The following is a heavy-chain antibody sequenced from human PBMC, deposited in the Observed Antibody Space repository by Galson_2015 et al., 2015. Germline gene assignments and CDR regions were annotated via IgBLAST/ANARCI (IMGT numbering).Heavy chain of an antibody. CDR3: ARDADDFWSGCYPPETYNWFDP. J-gene: IGHJ5*02. CDR2: ISYDGSNK. CDR1: GFTFSSYG. Sequence: SLRLSCAASGFTFSSYGMHWVRQAPGKGLEWVAVISYDGSNKYYADSVKGRFTISRDNSKNTLYLQMNSLRAEDTAVYYCARDADDFWSGCYPPETYNWFDPWGQGTLVTASS. D-gene: IGHD3-3*01. V-gene: IGHV3-30*03.